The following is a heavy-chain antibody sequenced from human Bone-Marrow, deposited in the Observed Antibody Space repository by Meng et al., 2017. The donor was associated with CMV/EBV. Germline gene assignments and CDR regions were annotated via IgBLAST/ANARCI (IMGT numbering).Heavy chain of an antibody. V-gene: IGHV3-48*04. CDR1: GFTFSDYT. CDR2: ISADSTTT. Sequence: GGSLRLSCAASGFTFSDYTMNWFRQVPGKGLEWLSYISADSTTTYYADSVRGRFTISRDNANNSLYLQMNSLRAEDTAVYYCAKDRSFLNSGWYFSDYWGQGTLVTVSS. D-gene: IGHD6-19*01. J-gene: IGHJ4*02. CDR3: AKDRSFLNSGWYFSDY.